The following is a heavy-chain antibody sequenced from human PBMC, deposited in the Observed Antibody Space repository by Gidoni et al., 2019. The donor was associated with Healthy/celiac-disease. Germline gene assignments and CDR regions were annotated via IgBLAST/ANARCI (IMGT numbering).Heavy chain of an antibody. CDR2: IYYSGST. CDR1: GGPISSGGYY. CDR3: AREATHDDSSWYAIDY. Sequence: QVQLQESGPGLVKPSQILSLTCTVPGGPISSGGYYWRWIRQHPGKGLEWIGYIYYSGSTYYNPSLKSRVTISVDTSKNQFSLKLSSVTAADTAVYYCAREATHDDSSWYAIDYWGQGTLVTVSS. V-gene: IGHV4-31*03. J-gene: IGHJ4*02. D-gene: IGHD6-13*01.